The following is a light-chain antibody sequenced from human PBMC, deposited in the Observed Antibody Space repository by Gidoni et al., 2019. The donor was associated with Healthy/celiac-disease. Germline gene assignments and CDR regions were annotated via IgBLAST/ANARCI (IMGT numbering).Light chain of an antibody. CDR1: QDISNY. CDR3: QQYDNLLT. V-gene: IGKV1-33*01. J-gene: IGKJ3*01. Sequence: DIQMTQSPSSLSASVGDRVTITCQASQDISNYLNWYQQKPGKAPKLLIYDASNLETGVPSRFSGSGSGTYFTFTISSLQPEDIATYYCQQYDNLLTFXPXTKVDIK. CDR2: DAS.